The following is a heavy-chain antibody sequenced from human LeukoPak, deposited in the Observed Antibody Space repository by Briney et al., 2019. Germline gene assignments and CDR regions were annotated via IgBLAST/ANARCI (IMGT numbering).Heavy chain of an antibody. Sequence: GGSLRLSCTASGFTFGDYAMSWVRQAPGKGLEWVGFIRKKGFGGTTEYAASVIGRFTISRDDSKSIAYLQMNSLKTEDTAVYYCTRGNCVNGVYYHFDYWGQGTLVTVSS. V-gene: IGHV3-49*04. J-gene: IGHJ4*02. CDR3: TRGNCVNGVYYHFDY. CDR2: IRKKGFGGTT. D-gene: IGHD2-8*01. CDR1: GFTFGDYA.